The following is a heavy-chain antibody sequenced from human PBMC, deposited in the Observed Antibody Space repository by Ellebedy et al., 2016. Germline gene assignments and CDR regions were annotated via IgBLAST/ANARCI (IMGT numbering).Heavy chain of an antibody. J-gene: IGHJ6*03. D-gene: IGHD2-2*01. CDR1: GGTFSSYA. V-gene: IGHV1-69*13. Sequence: SVKVSXKASGGTFSSYAISWVRQAPGQGLEWMGGIIPIFGTANYAQKFQGRVTITADESTSTAYMELSSLRSEDTAVYYCARRGYCSSTSCRGAYYYYYMDDWGKGTTVTVSS. CDR3: ARRGYCSSTSCRGAYYYYYMDD. CDR2: IIPIFGTA.